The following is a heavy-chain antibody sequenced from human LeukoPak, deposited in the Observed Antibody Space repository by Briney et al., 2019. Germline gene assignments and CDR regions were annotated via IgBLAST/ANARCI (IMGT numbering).Heavy chain of an antibody. J-gene: IGHJ6*02. CDR2: ISAYNGDT. Sequence: ASVKVSCKASGYTFTSHGISWVRQAPGQGLEWMGWISAYNGDTKYAQKTQGRVTMTTDASTSTAYMELRSLRSDDTAMYYCAKATPGYFYYGMDVWGQGTAVTVSS. CDR3: AKATPGYFYYGMDV. CDR1: GYTFTSHG. V-gene: IGHV1-18*01.